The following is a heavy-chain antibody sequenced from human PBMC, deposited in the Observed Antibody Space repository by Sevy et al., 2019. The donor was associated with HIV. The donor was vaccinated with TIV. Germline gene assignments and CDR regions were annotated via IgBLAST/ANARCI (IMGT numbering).Heavy chain of an antibody. CDR1: GPTFSTYV. V-gene: IGHV3-30*18. Sequence: GGSLRLSCAASGPTFSTYVMHWVRQAPGKGLEWVALISGDGSNTYYAGSVTGRFTISRDNSKNTLYLQMNSLRADDTAMYYCAKTYADTTMDLYYYDSWGQGTLVTVSS. CDR2: ISGDGSNT. CDR3: AKTYADTTMDLYYYDS. D-gene: IGHD5-18*01. J-gene: IGHJ4*02.